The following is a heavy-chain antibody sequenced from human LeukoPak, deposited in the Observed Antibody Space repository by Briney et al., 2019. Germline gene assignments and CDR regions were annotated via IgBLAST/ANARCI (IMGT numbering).Heavy chain of an antibody. CDR1: GGSFSGYY. CDR2: INHSGST. D-gene: IGHD4/OR15-4a*01. Sequence: SETLSLTCAVYGGSFSGYYWSWIRQPPGKGLEWIGEINHSGSTNYNPSLKSRVTISVDTPKNQFSLKLSSVTAADTAVYYCARGTRYGLLTWGQGTLVTVSS. CDR3: ARGTRYGLLT. J-gene: IGHJ4*02. V-gene: IGHV4-34*01.